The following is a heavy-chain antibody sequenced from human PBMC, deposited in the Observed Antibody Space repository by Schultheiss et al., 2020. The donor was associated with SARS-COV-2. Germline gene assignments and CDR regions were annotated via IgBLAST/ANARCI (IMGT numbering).Heavy chain of an antibody. CDR1: GFTFSSYA. V-gene: IGHV3-23*01. J-gene: IGHJ4*02. Sequence: GGSLRLSCAASGFTFSSYAMSWVRQAPGKGLEWVSAISGSGGSTYYADSVKGRFTISRDNSKNTLYLQMNSLRAEDTAVYYCAKEYYDFWSGNRPFDYWGQGALVTVSS. CDR3: AKEYYDFWSGNRPFDY. CDR2: ISGSGGST. D-gene: IGHD3-3*01.